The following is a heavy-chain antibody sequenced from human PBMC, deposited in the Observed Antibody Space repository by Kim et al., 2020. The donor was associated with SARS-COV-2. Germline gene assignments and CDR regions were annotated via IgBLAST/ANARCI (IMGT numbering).Heavy chain of an antibody. Sequence: GGSLRLSCAASGFTFSSYGMHWVRQAPGKGLEWVAVIWYDGSNKYYADSVKGRFTISRDKSKNTLYLQMNSLRAEDTAVYYCARGRFVEWLFSPPYGMDVWGQGTPVTVSS. J-gene: IGHJ6*02. CDR3: ARGRFVEWLFSPPYGMDV. CDR1: GFTFSSYG. V-gene: IGHV3-33*01. D-gene: IGHD3-3*01. CDR2: IWYDGSNK.